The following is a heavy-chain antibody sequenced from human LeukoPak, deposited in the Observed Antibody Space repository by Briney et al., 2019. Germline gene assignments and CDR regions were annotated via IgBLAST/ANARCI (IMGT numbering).Heavy chain of an antibody. CDR1: GGTFSSYA. CDR2: IIPILGIA. V-gene: IGHV1-69*04. J-gene: IGHJ4*02. D-gene: IGHD3-10*01. CDR3: AESHYYGSGRGY. Sequence: GSAVKGACKASGGTFSSYAISWVGQAPGQGLEWMGRIIPILGIANCAQEFQGRVTIPADKSTSTAYMELSSLTSEDTAVYYCAESHYYGSGRGYWGQGTLVHVS.